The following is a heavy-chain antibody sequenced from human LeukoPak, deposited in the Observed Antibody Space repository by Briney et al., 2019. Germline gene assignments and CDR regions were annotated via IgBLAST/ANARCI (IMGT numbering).Heavy chain of an antibody. J-gene: IGHJ4*02. Sequence: GGSLRLSCAASGFTVSSNYMSWVRQAPGKGLEWVSVIYSGGSTYYADSVKGRFTISRDNSKNTLYLQMNSLRAEDTAVYYCARGSTACSSTSCPSSGYHFDYWGQGTLVTVSS. CDR3: ARGSTACSSTSCPSSGYHFDY. D-gene: IGHD2-2*01. V-gene: IGHV3-66*02. CDR1: GFTVSSNY. CDR2: IYSGGST.